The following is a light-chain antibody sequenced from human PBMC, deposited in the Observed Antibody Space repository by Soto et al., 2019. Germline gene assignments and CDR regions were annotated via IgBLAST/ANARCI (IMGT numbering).Light chain of an antibody. CDR3: QQYNSYSQT. V-gene: IGKV1-5*01. CDR2: DAS. J-gene: IGKJ1*01. CDR1: QSISSW. Sequence: DIQMTQSPSTLSASVGDRVTITCRASQSISSWLAWYQQKPGKAPKLLLYDASSVESGVPSRFSGSGSGTEFTLTISSLQPDDFATYYGQQYNSYSQTFGQGTKVEIK.